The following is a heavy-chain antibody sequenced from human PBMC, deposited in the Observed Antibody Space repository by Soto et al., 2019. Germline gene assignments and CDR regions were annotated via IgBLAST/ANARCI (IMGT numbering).Heavy chain of an antibody. J-gene: IGHJ4*02. CDR3: AKDRVRVAAHLPMDY. V-gene: IGHV3-30*18. Sequence: QVQLAESGGGVVQPGRSLRLSCAASGFTFSSYGMHWVRQAPGKGLEWVAVISYDGSNKYYADSVKGRFTISRDNSKNTLYLQMNSLRAEDTAVYYCAKDRVRVAAHLPMDYWGQGTLVTVSS. CDR2: ISYDGSNK. CDR1: GFTFSSYG. D-gene: IGHD2-15*01.